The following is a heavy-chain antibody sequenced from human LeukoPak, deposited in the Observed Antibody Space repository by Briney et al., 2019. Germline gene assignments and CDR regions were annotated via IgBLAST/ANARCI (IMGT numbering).Heavy chain of an antibody. D-gene: IGHD1-26*01. Sequence: PGGSLRLSCAASGFPFSSYGMHWVRQAPGKGLEWVALIWFDGRSQHYADSVKGRFTISRDNSKNTLYLLMNSLRAEDTAVYYCARDLSGSFDYWGQGALVTVSS. V-gene: IGHV3-33*01. CDR1: GFPFSSYG. CDR2: IWFDGRSQ. J-gene: IGHJ4*02. CDR3: ARDLSGSFDY.